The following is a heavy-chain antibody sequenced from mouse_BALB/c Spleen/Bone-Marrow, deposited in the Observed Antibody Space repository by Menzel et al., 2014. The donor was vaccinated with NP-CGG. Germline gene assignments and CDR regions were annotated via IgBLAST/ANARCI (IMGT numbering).Heavy chain of an antibody. D-gene: IGHD2-10*02. J-gene: IGHJ4*01. V-gene: IGHV3-8*02. CDR2: ISYSGST. CDR3: ARWGGYGNYDAMDY. CDR1: GDSITSGY. Sequence: EVMLVESGPSLVKPSQTLSLTCSVTGDSITSGYWNWIRKFPGNKLEYMGYISYSGSTYYNPSLKSRISITRDTSKNQYYLQLNSVTTEDTATYYCARWGGYGNYDAMDYWGQGTSVTVSP.